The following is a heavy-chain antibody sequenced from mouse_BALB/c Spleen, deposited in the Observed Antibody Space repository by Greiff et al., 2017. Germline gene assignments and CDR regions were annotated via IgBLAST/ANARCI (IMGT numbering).Heavy chain of an antibody. D-gene: IGHD1-1*01. CDR3: ARQVYYYGSDGYFDV. J-gene: IGHJ1*01. CDR1: GFTFSSYT. Sequence: EVKVEESGGGLVQPGGSLKLSCAASGFTFSSYTMSWVRQTPEKRLEWVAYISNGGGSTYYPDTVKGRFTISRDNAKNTLYLQMSSLKSEDTAMYYCARQVYYYGSDGYFDVWGAGTTVTVSS. CDR2: ISNGGGST. V-gene: IGHV5-12-2*01.